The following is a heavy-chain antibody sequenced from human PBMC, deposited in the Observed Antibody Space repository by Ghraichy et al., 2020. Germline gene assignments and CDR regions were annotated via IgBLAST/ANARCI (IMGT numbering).Heavy chain of an antibody. CDR2: ISGSGGTT. Sequence: LSLTCAASRFTFSSYAMSWVRQAPGKGLEWVSAISGSGGTTNYADSVKGRFTISRDNSKNTLYLQMNSLRAEDTAVYYCAKDSGFPGWAAGWGQGTLVTVSS. CDR1: RFTFSSYA. J-gene: IGHJ4*02. V-gene: IGHV3-23*01. D-gene: IGHD1-26*01. CDR3: AKDSGFPGWAAG.